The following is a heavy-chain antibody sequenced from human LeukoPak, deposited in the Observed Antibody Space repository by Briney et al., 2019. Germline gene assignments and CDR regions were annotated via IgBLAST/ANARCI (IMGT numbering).Heavy chain of an antibody. CDR1: GGSISSYY. V-gene: IGHV4-4*07. J-gene: IGHJ6*02. CDR3: ARDAYYDFWSSRYYYYGMDV. D-gene: IGHD3-3*01. Sequence: PSETLSLTCTVSGGSISSYYWSWIRQPAGKGLEWIGRIYTSGSTNYNPSLKSRVTMSVDTSKNQFSLKLSSVTAADTAVYYCARDAYYDFWSSRYYYYGMDVWGQGTTVTVSS. CDR2: IYTSGST.